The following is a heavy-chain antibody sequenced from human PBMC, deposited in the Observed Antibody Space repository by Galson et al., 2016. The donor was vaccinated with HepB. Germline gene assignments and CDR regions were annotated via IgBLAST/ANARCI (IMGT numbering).Heavy chain of an antibody. V-gene: IGHV2-70*11. CDR2: IDWDDDK. CDR1: DFSLSTSGMS. J-gene: IGHJ6*02. Sequence: PALVKPTQTLTLTCTLSDFSLSTSGMSVNWIRQPPGKALEWLARIDWDDDKYYRTSLKTRLTVSKDTPKNQVVLTMTNMDPDDAGTYYCARMRFDPPNYYYYYGLDVWGQGTTVTVSS. D-gene: IGHD3-16*01. CDR3: ARMRFDPPNYYYYYGLDV.